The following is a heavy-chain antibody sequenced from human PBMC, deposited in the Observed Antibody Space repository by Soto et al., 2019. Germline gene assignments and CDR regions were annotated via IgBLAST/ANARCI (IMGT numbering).Heavy chain of an antibody. V-gene: IGHV4-59*01. CDR1: GGSISSYY. CDR2: IYYSGST. Sequence: SETLSLTCTVSGGSISSYYWSWIRQPPGKGLEWIGYIYYSGSTNYNPSLKSRVTISVDTSKNQFSLKLSSVTAADTAVYYCARAEGGYSYGPYYYYGMDVWGQGTTVTVSS. J-gene: IGHJ6*02. CDR3: ARAEGGYSYGPYYYYGMDV. D-gene: IGHD5-18*01.